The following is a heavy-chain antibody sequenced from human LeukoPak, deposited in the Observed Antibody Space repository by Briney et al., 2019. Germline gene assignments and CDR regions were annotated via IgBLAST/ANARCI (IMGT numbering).Heavy chain of an antibody. CDR2: IFADDLT. J-gene: IGHJ4*02. CDR3: ARIGRYSSGRYYFDY. D-gene: IGHD6-19*01. V-gene: IGHV3-53*01. Sequence: TGGSLRLSCVVSGFSVSDHYMSWVRQAPGKGLQWLSVIFADDLTYYEDSIKGRFTISRDRSQNTLYLQMKSLRAEDTAVYYCARIGRYSSGRYYFDYWGQGTLVTVSS. CDR1: GFSVSDHY.